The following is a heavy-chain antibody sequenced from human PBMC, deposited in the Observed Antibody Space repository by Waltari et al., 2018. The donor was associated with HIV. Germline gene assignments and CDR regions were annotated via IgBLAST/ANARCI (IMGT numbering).Heavy chain of an antibody. D-gene: IGHD4-17*01. CDR1: GLPFSSRA. J-gene: IGHJ4*02. CDR3: AMYGGPFDY. V-gene: IGHV3-23*01. Sequence: EVQLLESGGGLVQPGGSLRLSCAAPGLPFSSRAMVWVRQAPGKGLEWVSAISGSGGSTYYADSVKGRFTISRDHSKNTLYLQMNSLRAEDTAVYYCAMYGGPFDYWGQGTLVTVSS. CDR2: ISGSGGST.